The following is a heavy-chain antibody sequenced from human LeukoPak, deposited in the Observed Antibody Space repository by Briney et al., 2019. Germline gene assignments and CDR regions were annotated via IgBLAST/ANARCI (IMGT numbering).Heavy chain of an antibody. J-gene: IGHJ6*03. D-gene: IGHD3-22*01. Sequence: ASEKLSCKSSGYTFTSYDINWVRQATGQALEWMGWMNPNSRNTGYAQKFQGRVTMTRNTSISTAYMELSSLRSEDTAVYYCARGRRYDSSGYYYAYYYYYMDVWGKGTTVTVSS. CDR1: GYTFTSYD. CDR3: ARGRRYDSSGYYYAYYYYYMDV. CDR2: MNPNSRNT. V-gene: IGHV1-8*02.